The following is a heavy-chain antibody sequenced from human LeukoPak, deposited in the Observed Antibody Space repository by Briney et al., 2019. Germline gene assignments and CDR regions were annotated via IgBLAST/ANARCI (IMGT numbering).Heavy chain of an antibody. Sequence: PGGSLRLSCATSGFTFSTYGMSWVRQAPGKGLEWVSAISGSGGTTYYADSVKGRFTISRDNSKNTLYLQMNSLRAEDTAVYYCAKKWAIDVWGKGTTVTISS. J-gene: IGHJ6*04. D-gene: IGHD1-26*01. CDR1: GFTFSTYG. V-gene: IGHV3-23*01. CDR2: ISGSGGTT. CDR3: AKKWAIDV.